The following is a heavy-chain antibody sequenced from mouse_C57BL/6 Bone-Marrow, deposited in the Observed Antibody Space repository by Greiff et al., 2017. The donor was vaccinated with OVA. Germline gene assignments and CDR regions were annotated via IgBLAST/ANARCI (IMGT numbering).Heavy chain of an antibody. CDR2: IYPGSGST. D-gene: IGHD2-5*01. J-gene: IGHJ4*01. V-gene: IGHV1-55*01. Sequence: QVQLKQSGAELVKPGASVKMSCKASGYTFTSYWITWVKQRPGQGLEWIGDIYPGSGSTNYNEKFKSKATLTVDTSSSTAYMQLSSLTSEDSAVYYCAREGSNYGFYAMDYWGQGTSVTVSS. CDR3: AREGSNYGFYAMDY. CDR1: GYTFTSYW.